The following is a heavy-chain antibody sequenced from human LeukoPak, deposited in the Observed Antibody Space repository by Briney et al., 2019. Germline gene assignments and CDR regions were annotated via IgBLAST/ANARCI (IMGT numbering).Heavy chain of an antibody. CDR2: ISSSSSYI. Sequence: PGGSLRLSCAASGFTFSSYSMNWVRQAPGKGLEWVSSISSSSSYIYYADSVKGRFTISRDNAKNSLYLQMNSLRAEDTAVYYCARSSGGYSYGYGGADYWGQGTLVTVSS. CDR1: GFTFSSYS. J-gene: IGHJ4*02. CDR3: ARSSGGYSYGYGGADY. D-gene: IGHD5-18*01. V-gene: IGHV3-21*01.